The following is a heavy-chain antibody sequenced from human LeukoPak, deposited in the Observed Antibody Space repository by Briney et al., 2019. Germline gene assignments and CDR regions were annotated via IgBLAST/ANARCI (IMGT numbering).Heavy chain of an antibody. CDR3: AVYCGGDCYHDY. V-gene: IGHV1-58*01. Sequence: GASVKVSCTASGFTFTRSAVQWVRQARGPRLEWIGWIVVGSGNTNYAQELQERVTITRDMSTSTAYMELRSLRSEDTAVYYCAVYCGGDCYHDYWGQGTLVTVSS. J-gene: IGHJ4*02. D-gene: IGHD2-21*02. CDR1: GFTFTRSA. CDR2: IVVGSGNT.